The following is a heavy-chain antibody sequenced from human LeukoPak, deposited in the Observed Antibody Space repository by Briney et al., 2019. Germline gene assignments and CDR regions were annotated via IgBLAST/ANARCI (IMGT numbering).Heavy chain of an antibody. J-gene: IGHJ4*02. Sequence: ASVKVSCKVSGYTLTELSMHWVRQAPGKGLEWMGGFDPEDGETIYAQKFQGRVTMTEDTSTDTAYMELSSLRSEDTAVYYCVRDRGNPLYYYDTSGSSFDYWGQGTLVTVSS. CDR1: GYTLTELS. CDR3: VRDRGNPLYYYDTSGSSFDY. V-gene: IGHV1-24*01. CDR2: FDPEDGET. D-gene: IGHD3-22*01.